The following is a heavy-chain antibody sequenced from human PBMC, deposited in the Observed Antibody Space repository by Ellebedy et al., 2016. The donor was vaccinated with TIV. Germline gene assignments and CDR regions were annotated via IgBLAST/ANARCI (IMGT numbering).Heavy chain of an antibody. V-gene: IGHV3-30*18. J-gene: IGHJ6*03. CDR2: ISYDGSNE. Sequence: GGSLRLXXAASGFTFSNYAIHWVRQAPGKGLEWVAVISYDGSNEYYADSVKGRFTTSRDNSKNTLYLQMNSLRAEDTAVYYCAKDLHGYDYYYFYYMDVWGKGTTVTVSS. CDR1: GFTFSNYA. CDR3: AKDLHGYDYYYFYYMDV. D-gene: IGHD5-12*01.